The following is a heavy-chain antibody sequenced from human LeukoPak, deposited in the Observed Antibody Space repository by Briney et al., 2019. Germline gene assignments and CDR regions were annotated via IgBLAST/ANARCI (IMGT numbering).Heavy chain of an antibody. CDR1: GGSISSGGYY. V-gene: IGHV4-31*03. CDR2: IYYSGST. Sequence: SQTLSLTCTVSGGSISSGGYYWSWIRQHPGEGLEWIGYIYYSGSTYYNPSLKSRVTISVDTSKNQFSLKLSSVTAADTAVYYCAREALGVRRFDPWGQGTLVTVSS. CDR3: AREALGVRRFDP. J-gene: IGHJ5*02. D-gene: IGHD3-10*01.